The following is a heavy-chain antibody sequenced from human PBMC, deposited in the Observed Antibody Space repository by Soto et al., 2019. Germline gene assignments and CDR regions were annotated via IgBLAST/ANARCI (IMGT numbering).Heavy chain of an antibody. Sequence: EVQLVESGGGLVQPGGSPKLSCAASGFTFSGSAMHWVRQASGKGLEWVGRIRSKANSYATAYAASVKGRFTISRDDSKHTAYLQMPSLKTEDTAGYYCTRQPCDIAAMNWFDPWGQGTLVTVSS. CDR2: IRSKANSYAT. D-gene: IGHD6-13*01. CDR3: TRQPCDIAAMNWFDP. CDR1: GFTFSGSA. J-gene: IGHJ5*02. V-gene: IGHV3-73*02.